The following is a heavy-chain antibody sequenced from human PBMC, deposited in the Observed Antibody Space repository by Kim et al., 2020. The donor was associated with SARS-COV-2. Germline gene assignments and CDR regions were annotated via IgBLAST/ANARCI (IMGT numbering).Heavy chain of an antibody. D-gene: IGHD5-12*01. J-gene: IGHJ4*02. CDR3: ARGRRWLQLRELFLVY. Sequence: ASVKVSCKASGYTFTSYDINWVRQATGQGLEWMGWMNPNSGNTGYAQRFQGRVTMTRNTSISTAYMELSSLRSEDTAVYYCARGRRWLQLRELFLVYWGQGTLVTVSS. CDR2: MNPNSGNT. CDR1: GYTFTSYD. V-gene: IGHV1-8*01.